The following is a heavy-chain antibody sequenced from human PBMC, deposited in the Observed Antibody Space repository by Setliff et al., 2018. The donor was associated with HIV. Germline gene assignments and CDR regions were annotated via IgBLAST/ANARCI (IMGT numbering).Heavy chain of an antibody. CDR2: IIPIFGTA. CDR3: ASFTVTTKRTIDY. V-gene: IGHV1-69*05. J-gene: IGHJ4*02. D-gene: IGHD4-17*01. Sequence: SVKVSCKASGGTFSSYAISWVRQAPGQGLEWMGGIIPIFGTANYAQKFQGRVTITTDESTSTAYMELSSLRSEDTAVYYCASFTVTTKRTIDYWGQGTPVTVSS. CDR1: GGTFSSYA.